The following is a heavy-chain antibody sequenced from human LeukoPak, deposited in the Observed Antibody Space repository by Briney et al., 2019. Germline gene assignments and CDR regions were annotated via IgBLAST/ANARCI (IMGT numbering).Heavy chain of an antibody. D-gene: IGHD5-24*01. CDR3: ARGSFRWGDGYNTNPFDY. CDR2: IIPIFGTA. CDR1: GGTFSSYA. V-gene: IGHV1-69*13. J-gene: IGHJ4*02. Sequence: GASVKVSCKASGGTFSSYAISWVRQAPGQGLEWMGGIIPIFGTANYAQKFQGRVTITADESTSTAYMELSSLRSEDTAVYYCARGSFRWGDGYNTNPFDYWGQGTLVTVSS.